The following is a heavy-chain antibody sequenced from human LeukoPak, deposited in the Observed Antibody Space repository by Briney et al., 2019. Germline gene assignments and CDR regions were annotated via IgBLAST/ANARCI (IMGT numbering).Heavy chain of an antibody. Sequence: GGSLRLSCAPSGLTFDDYAMHWVRQAPGKGLEWVSAISGGGGDTYYADSVKGRFTISRDNAKNSLYLQMNSLRAEDTAVYYCARGGLLEYYYYMDVWGKGTTVTVSS. V-gene: IGHV3-23*01. CDR3: ARGGLLEYYYYMDV. CDR1: GLTFDDYA. J-gene: IGHJ6*03. D-gene: IGHD3-10*01. CDR2: ISGGGGDT.